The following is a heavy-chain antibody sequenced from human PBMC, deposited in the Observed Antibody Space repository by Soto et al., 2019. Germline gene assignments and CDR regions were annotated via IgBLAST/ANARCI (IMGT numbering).Heavy chain of an antibody. CDR2: IYYSGST. CDR3: ARGHRGVTSNWFDP. Sequence: PSETLSLTCTVSGGSISSYYWSWIRQPPGKGLEWIGYIYYSGSTNYNPSLKSRVTISVDTSKNQFSLKLSSVTAADTAVYYCARGHRGVTSNWFDPWGQGTLVTVSS. V-gene: IGHV4-59*01. D-gene: IGHD2-21*02. CDR1: GGSISSYY. J-gene: IGHJ5*02.